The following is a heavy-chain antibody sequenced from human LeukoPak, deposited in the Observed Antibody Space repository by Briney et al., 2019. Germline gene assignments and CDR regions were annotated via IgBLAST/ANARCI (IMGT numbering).Heavy chain of an antibody. CDR3: AREMARRLVGSGSSVSY. Sequence: ASVKVSCKASGYTFTGYYMHWVRQAPGQGLEWVGWINPNSGGTNYAQKFQGRVTMTRDTSISTAYMELSRLRSDDTAVYYCAREMARRLVGSGSSVSYWGQGTLVTVSS. CDR1: GYTFTGYY. J-gene: IGHJ4*02. D-gene: IGHD3-10*01. CDR2: INPNSGGT. V-gene: IGHV1-2*02.